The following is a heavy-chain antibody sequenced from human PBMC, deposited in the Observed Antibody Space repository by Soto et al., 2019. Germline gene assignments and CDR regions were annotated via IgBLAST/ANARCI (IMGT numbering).Heavy chain of an antibody. J-gene: IGHJ3*02. D-gene: IGHD3-10*01. V-gene: IGHV1-8*01. CDR3: ARPNYYGSGSYPTPGPNDAFDS. CDR1: GYTFTSYD. CDR2: MNPNSGNT. Sequence: ASVKVSCKASGYTFTSYDINWVRQATGQGLEWMGWMNPNSGNTGYAQKFQGRVTMTRNTSISTAYMELSSLRSEDTAVYYCARPNYYGSGSYPTPGPNDAFDSWGQGTRVTVAS.